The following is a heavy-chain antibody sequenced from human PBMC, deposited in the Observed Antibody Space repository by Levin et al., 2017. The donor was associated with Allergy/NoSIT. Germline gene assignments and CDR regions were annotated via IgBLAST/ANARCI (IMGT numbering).Heavy chain of an antibody. V-gene: IGHV1-69*13. CDR2: IIPIFGTA. D-gene: IGHD6-25*01. CDR1: GGTFSSYA. CDR3: ARGGAAGPDAFDI. J-gene: IGHJ3*02. Sequence: SVKVSCKASGGTFSSYAISWVRQAPGQGLEWMGGIIPIFGTANYAQKFQGRVTITADESTSTAYMELSSLRSEDTAVYYCARGGAAGPDAFDIWGQGTMVTVSS.